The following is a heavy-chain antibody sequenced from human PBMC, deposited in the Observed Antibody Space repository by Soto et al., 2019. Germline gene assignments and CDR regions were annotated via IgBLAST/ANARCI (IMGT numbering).Heavy chain of an antibody. V-gene: IGHV3-74*01. CDR1: GFTFSSYW. Sequence: GGSLRLSCAASGFTFSSYWMHWVRQAPGKGLVWVSRINSDGSSTSYADSVKGRFTISRDNAKNTLYLQMNSLRAEDTAVYYCARASTGTTTYYYYYMDVWGKGTTVTVSS. CDR3: ARASTGTTTYYYYYMDV. D-gene: IGHD1-1*01. J-gene: IGHJ6*03. CDR2: INSDGSST.